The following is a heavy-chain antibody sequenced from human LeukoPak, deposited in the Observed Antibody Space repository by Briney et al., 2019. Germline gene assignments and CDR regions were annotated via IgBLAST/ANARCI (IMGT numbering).Heavy chain of an antibody. D-gene: IGHD3-22*01. V-gene: IGHV5-51*01. CDR2: IYPGDSDT. Sequence: GESLKISCKGSGYSFTSYWIGWVRQMPGKGLEWMGIIYPGDSDTRYSPSFQGQVTISADKSISTAYLQWSSLKASDTAMYYCARLGYYGSSGYPSAEYFQHWGQGTLVTVSS. CDR1: GYSFTSYW. CDR3: ARLGYYGSSGYPSAEYFQH. J-gene: IGHJ1*01.